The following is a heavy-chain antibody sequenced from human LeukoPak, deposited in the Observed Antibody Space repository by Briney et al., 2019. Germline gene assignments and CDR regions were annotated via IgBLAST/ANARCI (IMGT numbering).Heavy chain of an antibody. D-gene: IGHD3-22*01. CDR2: ISAYNGNT. V-gene: IGHV1-18*01. J-gene: IGHJ3*02. CDR3: ASTDAGYDSSGSTDAFDI. CDR1: GYTFTSYG. Sequence: ASVKVSRKASGYTFTSYGISWVRQAPGQGLEWMGWISAYNGNTNYAQKLQGRVTMTTDTSTSTAYMELRSLRSDDTAVYYCASTDAGYDSSGSTDAFDIWGQGTVVTVSS.